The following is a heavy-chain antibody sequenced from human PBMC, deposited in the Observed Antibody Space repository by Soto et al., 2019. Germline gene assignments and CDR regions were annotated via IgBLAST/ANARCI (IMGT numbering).Heavy chain of an antibody. J-gene: IGHJ6*02. CDR1: GYTFTSYG. V-gene: IGHV1-18*01. CDR2: ISAYNGNT. CDR3: ARALPMAGPSYYYYGMDV. Sequence: QVQLVQSGAEVKKPGASVKVSCKASGYTFTSYGISWVRQAPGQGLEWMGWISAYNGNTNYAQKLQDRVTMTTDTSTSTAYMELRSLRSDDTAVYYCARALPMAGPSYYYYGMDVWGQGTTVTVSS. D-gene: IGHD6-19*01.